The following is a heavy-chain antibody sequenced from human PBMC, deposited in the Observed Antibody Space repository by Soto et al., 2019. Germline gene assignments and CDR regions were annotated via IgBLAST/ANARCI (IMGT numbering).Heavy chain of an antibody. CDR3: VGGNGFDY. V-gene: IGHV3-7*01. D-gene: IGHD5-12*01. Sequence: EVQLVESGGGLVQPGGSLRLSCAGSGFTFSTYWMTWVRQAPGKGLEWVANIKEDGSERYYVDSVKGRFTISRDNAKNSLYLQMNSLRAEETAVYYCVGGNGFDYWGQGTLVTVSS. CDR2: IKEDGSER. J-gene: IGHJ4*02. CDR1: GFTFSTYW.